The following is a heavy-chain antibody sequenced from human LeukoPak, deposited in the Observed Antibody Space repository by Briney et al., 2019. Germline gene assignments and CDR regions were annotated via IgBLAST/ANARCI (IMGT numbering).Heavy chain of an antibody. D-gene: IGHD5-12*01. CDR2: IKQDGSEK. CDR3: AKDPLGGYDWLRNYYMDV. V-gene: IGHV3-7*01. Sequence: GGSLRLSCAASGFTFSSYWMSWVRQAPGKGLEWVANIKQDGSEKYYVDSVKGRFTISRDNAKNSLYLQMNSLRAEDTAVYYCAKDPLGGYDWLRNYYMDVWGKGTTVTVSS. J-gene: IGHJ6*03. CDR1: GFTFSSYW.